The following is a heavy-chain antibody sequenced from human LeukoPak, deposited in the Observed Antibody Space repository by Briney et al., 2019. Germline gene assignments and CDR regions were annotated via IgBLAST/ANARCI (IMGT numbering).Heavy chain of an antibody. V-gene: IGHV1-2*02. J-gene: IGHJ4*02. D-gene: IGHD2-15*01. Sequence: ASVKVSCKASGYTFTGYYMHWVRQAPGQGLEWMGWINPNSGGTNYAQKFQGRVTMTRDTSISTAYMELSRLSSDDTAVYYCAIGYCSGGSCYAVFDYWGQGTLVTVSS. CDR2: INPNSGGT. CDR1: GYTFTGYY. CDR3: AIGYCSGGSCYAVFDY.